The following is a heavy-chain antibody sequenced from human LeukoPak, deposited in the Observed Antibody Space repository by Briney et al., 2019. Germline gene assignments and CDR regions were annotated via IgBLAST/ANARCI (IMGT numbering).Heavy chain of an antibody. Sequence: GGSLRLSCAASGFTFSIYHMNWVRQAPGKGLEWVPYISSSSSSIYYADSVKDRFTISRDNAKNSLFLQMNSQRDEDTAVYYCARVTSSYSPDFWGQGTLVTVSS. D-gene: IGHD3-10*01. CDR2: ISSSSSSI. CDR1: GFTFSIYH. CDR3: ARVTSSYSPDF. V-gene: IGHV3-48*02. J-gene: IGHJ4*02.